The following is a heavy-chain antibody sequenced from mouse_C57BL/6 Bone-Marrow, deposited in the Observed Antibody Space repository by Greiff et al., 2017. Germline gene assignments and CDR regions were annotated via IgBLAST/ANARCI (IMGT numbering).Heavy chain of an antibody. CDR2: IYPGDGDT. J-gene: IGHJ3*01. D-gene: IGHD1-1*01. V-gene: IGHV1-82*01. CDR1: GYAFSSSW. CDR3: ARDIITTVVAPPY. Sequence: QVQLKQSGPELVKPGASVKISCKASGYAFSSSWMNWVKQRPGKGLEWIGRIYPGDGDTNYNGKFKGKATLTADKSSSTAYMQLSSLTSEDSAVYFCARDIITTVVAPPYWGQGTLVTVSA.